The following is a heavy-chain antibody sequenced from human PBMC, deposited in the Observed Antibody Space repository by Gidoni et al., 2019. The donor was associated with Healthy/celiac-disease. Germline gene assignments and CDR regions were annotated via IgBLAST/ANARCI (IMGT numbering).Heavy chain of an antibody. CDR3: ARESDYYDSALGAFDI. V-gene: IGHV4-4*07. J-gene: IGHJ3*02. CDR2: IYTSGGT. D-gene: IGHD3-22*01. CDR1: AGSISSYY. Sequence: QVQLQESGPGLVKPAETLSLTCTVSAGSISSYYWSWIRQPAGKGLEWIGRIYTSGGTNYNPSLKSRVTMSVDTSKNQFSLKLSSVTAADTAVYYCARESDYYDSALGAFDIWGQGTMVTVSS.